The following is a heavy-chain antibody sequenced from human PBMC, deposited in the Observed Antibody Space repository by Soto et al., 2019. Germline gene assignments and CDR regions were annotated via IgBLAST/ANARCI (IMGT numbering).Heavy chain of an antibody. CDR3: ARGGNYYGSGSYYPWGY. CDR1: GGSFSSGDYY. V-gene: IGHV4-30-4*01. CDR2: IYYSGST. D-gene: IGHD3-10*01. Sequence: QVQLQESGPGLVKPSQTLSLTCTVSGGSFSSGDYYWSWIRQPPGKGLEWIGYIYYSGSTYYNPSLKSRVTISVDTSKNQFSLKLSSVTAADTAVYYCARGGNYYGSGSYYPWGYWGQGTLVTVSS. J-gene: IGHJ4*02.